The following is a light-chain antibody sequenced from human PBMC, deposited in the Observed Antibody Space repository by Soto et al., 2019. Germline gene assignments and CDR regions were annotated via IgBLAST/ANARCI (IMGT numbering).Light chain of an antibody. Sequence: QPVLTQPPSVSGAPGQRVTISCTGSSSNIGAGYDVHWYQQLPGTAPKLLIYGNSNRPSGVPDRFSGSKSGTSASLAITGLRAEDEADYYCQSYDSSLSGRGVFGGGTKLTVL. J-gene: IGLJ2*01. CDR1: SSNIGAGYD. V-gene: IGLV1-40*01. CDR2: GNS. CDR3: QSYDSSLSGRGV.